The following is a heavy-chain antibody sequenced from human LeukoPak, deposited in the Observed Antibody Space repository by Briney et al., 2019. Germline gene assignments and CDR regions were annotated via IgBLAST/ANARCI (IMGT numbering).Heavy chain of an antibody. CDR2: IYYSGST. CDR3: VRQRVVGFYDPFDF. V-gene: IGHV4-59*08. D-gene: IGHD2/OR15-2a*01. CDR1: GGSISSYY. Sequence: SETLSLTCTVSGGSISSYYWSWIRQPPGKGLEWIGYIYYSGSTNYNPSLQSRVTISVDTSKNQFSLNLSSVTAADTAVYYCVRQRVVGFYDPFDFWGQGTLVTVSS. J-gene: IGHJ4*02.